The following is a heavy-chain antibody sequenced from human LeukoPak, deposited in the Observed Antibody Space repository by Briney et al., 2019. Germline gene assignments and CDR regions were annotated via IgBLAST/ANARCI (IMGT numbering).Heavy chain of an antibody. CDR3: ARAGYYASGRWYFDL. CDR1: GFTFSSYS. Sequence: HPGGSLRLSCAASGFTFSSYSMTWVRRAPGKGLEWVSYISSTGSATYYADSVKGRFTISRDYARNSLYLQVNTLRAEDTAVYYCARAGYYASGRWYFDLWGRGTLVTVSS. J-gene: IGHJ2*01. D-gene: IGHD3-10*01. V-gene: IGHV3-48*01. CDR2: ISSTGSAT.